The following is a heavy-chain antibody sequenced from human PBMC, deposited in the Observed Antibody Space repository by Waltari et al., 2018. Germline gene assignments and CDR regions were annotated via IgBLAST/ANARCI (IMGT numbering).Heavy chain of an antibody. Sequence: QVQLVQSGSELRRPGASVKVSCKASGYSFSSYAINWLRQAPGQGLELRGWIVTRRGNPKYLQGFTGRFVFSLDTSVSTAYLQINSLKAEDTAVYYWAREVVPPHTVVVNWYDPWGQGTLVTVSS. J-gene: IGHJ5*02. CDR3: AREVVPPHTVVVNWYDP. D-gene: IGHD2-2*01. CDR2: IVTRRGNP. CDR1: GYSFSSYA. V-gene: IGHV7-4-1*02.